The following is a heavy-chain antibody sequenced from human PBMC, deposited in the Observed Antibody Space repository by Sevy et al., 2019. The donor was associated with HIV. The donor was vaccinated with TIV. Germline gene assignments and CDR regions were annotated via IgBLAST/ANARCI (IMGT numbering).Heavy chain of an antibody. J-gene: IGHJ4*02. CDR3: ARDDGFDY. V-gene: IGHV3-30-3*01. Sequence: GSLRLSCAASGFTFSSYAMHWVRQAPGKGLEWVAVISYDGSNKYYADSVKGRFTISRDNSKNTLYLQMNSLRAEDTAVYYCARDDGFDYWGQGTLVTVSS. D-gene: IGHD4-17*01. CDR2: ISYDGSNK. CDR1: GFTFSSYA.